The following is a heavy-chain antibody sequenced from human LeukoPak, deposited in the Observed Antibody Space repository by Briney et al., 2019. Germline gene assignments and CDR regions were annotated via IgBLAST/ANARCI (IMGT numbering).Heavy chain of an antibody. CDR2: INHSGST. D-gene: IGHD3-22*01. CDR3: ARSHDSSGYYYSNFDY. J-gene: IGHJ4*02. V-gene: IGHV4-34*01. CDR1: GGSFSGYY. Sequence: PSETLSLTCAVYGGSFSGYYWSWIRQPPGKGPEWIGEINHSGSTNYNPSLKSRVTISVDTSKNQSSLKLSSVTAADTAVYYCARSHDSSGYYYSNFDYWGQGTLVTVSS.